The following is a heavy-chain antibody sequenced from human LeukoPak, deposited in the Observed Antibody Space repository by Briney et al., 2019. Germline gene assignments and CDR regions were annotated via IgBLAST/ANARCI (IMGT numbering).Heavy chain of an antibody. CDR1: GFTFSSYE. J-gene: IGHJ4*02. CDR2: ISSSGSTI. Sequence: PGGSLRLSCAASGFTFSSYEMNWVRQAPGKGLEWVSYISSSGSTIYYADSVKGRFTISRDNARNSLYLQMNSLRAEDTAVYYCARDKVGETWAFLFDYWGQGTLVTVSS. V-gene: IGHV3-48*03. CDR3: ARDKVGETWAFLFDY. D-gene: IGHD3-10*01.